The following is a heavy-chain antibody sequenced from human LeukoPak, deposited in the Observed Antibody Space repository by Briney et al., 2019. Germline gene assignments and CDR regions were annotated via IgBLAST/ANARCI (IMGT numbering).Heavy chain of an antibody. Sequence: ASVKVSCKASGYTFTGYYMHWVRQAPGQGLEWMGWINPNSGGTNYAQKFQGRVTMTRDTSISTAYMELSRLRSDDTAVYYCAREGITIFGVVILYYHYYMDVWGKGTTVTVSS. V-gene: IGHV1-2*02. CDR1: GYTFTGYY. D-gene: IGHD3-3*01. J-gene: IGHJ6*03. CDR3: AREGITIFGVVILYYHYYMDV. CDR2: INPNSGGT.